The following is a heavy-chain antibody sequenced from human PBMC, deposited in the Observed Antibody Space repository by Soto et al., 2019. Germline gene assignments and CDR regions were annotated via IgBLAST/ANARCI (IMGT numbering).Heavy chain of an antibody. J-gene: IGHJ4*02. D-gene: IGHD6-13*01. CDR1: GGSISNYY. CDR3: ARQTTYSTSWHDY. CDR2: IYTSGSI. V-gene: IGHV4-4*07. Sequence: QVQLQESGPGLVKPSETLSLTCSVSGGSISNYYWTWIRQPAGKGLEWIGRIYTSGSISYNPSLKSRVTMSVDTSKNLFSLQLSSVTAADTAVYYCARQTTYSTSWHDYWGQGTLVTVSA.